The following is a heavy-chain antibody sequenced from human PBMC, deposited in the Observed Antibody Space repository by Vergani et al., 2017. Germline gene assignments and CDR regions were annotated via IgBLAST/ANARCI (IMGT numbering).Heavy chain of an antibody. CDR3: ARANSGAYYYYYYMDV. V-gene: IGHV4-59*01. J-gene: IGHJ6*03. CDR2: IYYSGST. Sequence: QVQLQESGPGLVKPSETLSLTCTVSGGSISSYYWSWIRQPPGKGLECIGYIYYSGSTNYNPSLKSRVTISVDTSKNQFSLKLSSVTAADTAVYYCARANSGAYYYYYYMDVWGKGTTVTVSS. CDR1: GGSISSYY. D-gene: IGHD4-23*01.